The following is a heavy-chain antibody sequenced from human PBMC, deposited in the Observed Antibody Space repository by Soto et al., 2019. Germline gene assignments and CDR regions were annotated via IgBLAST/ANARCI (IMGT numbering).Heavy chain of an antibody. CDR2: IIPILGIA. D-gene: IGHD6-6*01. V-gene: IGHV1-69*02. CDR1: GGTFSSYT. Sequence: QVQLVQSGAEVKKPGSSVKVSCKASGGTFSSYTISWVRQAPGQGLEWMGRIIPILGIANYAQQFQGRVTITADKSTSTAYMELSSLRSEDTAVYYCAIGQSSNSLDVWGQGTTVTVSS. J-gene: IGHJ6*02. CDR3: AIGQSSNSLDV.